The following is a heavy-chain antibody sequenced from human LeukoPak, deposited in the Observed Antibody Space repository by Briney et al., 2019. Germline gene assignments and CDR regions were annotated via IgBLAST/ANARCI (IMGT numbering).Heavy chain of an antibody. CDR2: MYYSGST. CDR3: ARGGKSGSTDNWFDP. J-gene: IGHJ5*02. CDR1: GGSISSYY. D-gene: IGHD1-1*01. Sequence: PSETLSLTCTVSGGSISSYYWSWIRQPPGKGLEWIGYMYYSGSTNYNPSLKSRVTISVDTSKNQFYLKLSSVTAADTAVYYCARGGKSGSTDNWFDPWGQGTLVTVSS. V-gene: IGHV4-59*01.